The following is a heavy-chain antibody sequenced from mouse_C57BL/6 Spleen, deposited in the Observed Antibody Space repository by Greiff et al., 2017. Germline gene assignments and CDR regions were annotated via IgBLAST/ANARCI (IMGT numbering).Heavy chain of an antibody. V-gene: IGHV1-82*01. Sequence: QVQLQQSGPELVKPGASVKISCKASGYAFSSSWMNWVKQRPGKGLEWIGRIYPGDGDTNYNGKFKGKATLTADKSSSTAYMQLSSLTSEDSAVYFCARLTYDGYTMYYFDYWGQGTTLTVSS. CDR1: GYAFSSSW. J-gene: IGHJ2*01. CDR3: ARLTYDGYTMYYFDY. D-gene: IGHD2-3*01. CDR2: IYPGDGDT.